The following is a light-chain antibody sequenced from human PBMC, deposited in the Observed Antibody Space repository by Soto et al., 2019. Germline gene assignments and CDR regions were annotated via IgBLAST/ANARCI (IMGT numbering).Light chain of an antibody. CDR3: SSYTSGTTPYV. V-gene: IGLV2-14*01. CDR1: SSDVGGYNY. CDR2: EVS. J-gene: IGLJ1*01. Sequence: QSALTQPASVSVSDGQSTTISCTGTSSDVGGYNYVSWYRQHPGNAPKLMIYEVSNRPSGVSNRLSGSKPGNTASLTISGLQAEDEADYYCSSYTSGTTPYVFGTGTKVTVL.